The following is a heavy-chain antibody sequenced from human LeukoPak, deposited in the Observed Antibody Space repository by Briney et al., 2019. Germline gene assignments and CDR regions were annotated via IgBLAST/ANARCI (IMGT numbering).Heavy chain of an antibody. D-gene: IGHD4-17*01. V-gene: IGHV3-30*02. CDR2: SSFDGSIQ. CDR3: AIPYGDFVY. CDR1: GLTFTSYG. Sequence: GGSLRLSCAASGLTFTSYGMHWVRKAPGKGLEWVSFSSFDGSIQYYGVSVKGRFTISADNSKNTLFLHMNSLRTEDTAVYYCAIPYGDFVYWGQGMLVTVSS. J-gene: IGHJ4*02.